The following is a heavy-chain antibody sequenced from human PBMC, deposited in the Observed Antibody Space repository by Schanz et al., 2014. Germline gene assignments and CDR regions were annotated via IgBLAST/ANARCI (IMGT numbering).Heavy chain of an antibody. CDR1: GGSINNYY. V-gene: IGHV4-4*07. D-gene: IGHD3-10*01. CDR3: ARSRAPDPTWTFHLDS. J-gene: IGHJ4*02. Sequence: QVQLQESGPGLVKPSETLSLTCTVSGGSINNYYWNWIRQPAGKGLEWIGRIRGSGKTNYNPSLRGPVTMSVDTSKNQVSLNGWSLTAADTAVYYCARSRAPDPTWTFHLDSWGQGTLVTVSS. CDR2: IRGSGKT.